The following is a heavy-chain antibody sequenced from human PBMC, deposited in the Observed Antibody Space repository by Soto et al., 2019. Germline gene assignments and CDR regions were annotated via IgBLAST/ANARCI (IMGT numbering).Heavy chain of an antibody. V-gene: IGHV4-61*01. CDR2: IYYNGGT. CDR1: SASVSSGSYY. J-gene: IGHJ4*02. CDR3: ARGGRSSSNFDY. Sequence: QVQLQESGPGLVRPSEALSLTCTVSSASVSSGSYYWHWIRLPPGKALEWIGYIYYNGGTNYNPSLKSRFPLSIDTSKNQFSLKLSSVTAADTAVYCCARGGRSSSNFDYWGQGTLVTVSS. D-gene: IGHD6-13*01.